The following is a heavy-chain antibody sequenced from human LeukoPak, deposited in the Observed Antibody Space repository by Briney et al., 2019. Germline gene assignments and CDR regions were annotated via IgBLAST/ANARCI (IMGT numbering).Heavy chain of an antibody. CDR2: IYSGGST. Sequence: PGGSLRLSCAASGFLVSDNYMSWVRQAPGQGLEWVSVIYSGGSTYYADSVKGRFTISRDNSKNTVFLQLNRLRAEDTAVYYCARYHYDSSGYPYYFDYWGQGTLVTVSS. CDR1: GFLVSDNY. V-gene: IGHV3-53*01. J-gene: IGHJ4*02. D-gene: IGHD3-22*01. CDR3: ARYHYDSSGYPYYFDY.